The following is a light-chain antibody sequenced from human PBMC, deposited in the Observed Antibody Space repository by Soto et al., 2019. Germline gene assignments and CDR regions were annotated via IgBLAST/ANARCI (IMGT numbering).Light chain of an antibody. CDR3: SSKRGGTYV. CDR2: DVG. J-gene: IGLJ1*01. CDR1: SSDVGGYNY. V-gene: IGLV2-14*03. Sequence: QSALTQPASVSGSPGQSITISCTGTSSDVGGYNYVSWYQQHPGKAPILMIYDVGSRPSGVSNRFSGSKSGNTASLTISGLQAEDEADYYCSSKRGGTYVFGTGTNVTVL.